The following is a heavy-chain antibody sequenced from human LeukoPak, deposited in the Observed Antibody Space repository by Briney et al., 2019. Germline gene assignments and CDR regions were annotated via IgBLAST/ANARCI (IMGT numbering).Heavy chain of an antibody. Sequence: GASVKVSCKASGYTFTGYYMHWVRQARGQGLEWMGWINPNSGGTNYAQKFQGRVTMTRDTSISTAYMELSRLRSDDTAVYYCARAVRDRWGGYYFDYWGQGTLVTVSS. J-gene: IGHJ4*02. V-gene: IGHV1-2*02. D-gene: IGHD3-16*01. CDR3: ARAVRDRWGGYYFDY. CDR1: GYTFTGYY. CDR2: INPNSGGT.